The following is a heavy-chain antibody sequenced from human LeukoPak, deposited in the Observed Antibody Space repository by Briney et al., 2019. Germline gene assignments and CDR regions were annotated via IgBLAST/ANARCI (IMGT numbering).Heavy chain of an antibody. CDR3: ARDIVATNGGAFDI. V-gene: IGHV4-59*01. CDR2: IYFSKNT. Sequence: SETLSLTCTVSGGYISRYYWNWIRQPPGKGLEWIGYIYFSKNTNYNPSLKSRVTISVDTSKNHFSVKLSSVTAADTAVYYCARDIVATNGGAFDIWGQGTMVTVSS. CDR1: GGYISRYY. J-gene: IGHJ3*02. D-gene: IGHD5-12*01.